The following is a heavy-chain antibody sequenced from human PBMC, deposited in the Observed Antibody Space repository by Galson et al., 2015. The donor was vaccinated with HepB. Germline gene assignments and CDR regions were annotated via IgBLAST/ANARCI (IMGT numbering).Heavy chain of an antibody. CDR2: IWYDGSNK. Sequence: SLRLSCAASGFTFSSYGMHWVRQAPGKGLEWVAVIWYDGSNKYYADSVKGRFTISRDNSKNTLYLQMNSLRAEDTAVYYCARGNLPPSSPFDYWGQGTLVTVSS. V-gene: IGHV3-33*01. J-gene: IGHJ4*02. CDR3: ARGNLPPSSPFDY. D-gene: IGHD6-19*01. CDR1: GFTFSSYG.